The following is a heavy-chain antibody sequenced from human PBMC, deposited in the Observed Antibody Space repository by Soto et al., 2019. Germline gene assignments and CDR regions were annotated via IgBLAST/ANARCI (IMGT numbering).Heavy chain of an antibody. CDR2: INAGNGNT. Sequence: QVQLVQSGAEVKKPGASVKVSCKASGYTFTSYAIHWVRQAPGQRLEWIGWINAGNGNTKYSQKFQDRGTITRDTSASTAYMELSSLRSEDTAVYYCARDLGGWPDYWGQGTLVTVSS. CDR3: ARDLGGWPDY. J-gene: IGHJ4*02. V-gene: IGHV1-3*01. D-gene: IGHD6-19*01. CDR1: GYTFTSYA.